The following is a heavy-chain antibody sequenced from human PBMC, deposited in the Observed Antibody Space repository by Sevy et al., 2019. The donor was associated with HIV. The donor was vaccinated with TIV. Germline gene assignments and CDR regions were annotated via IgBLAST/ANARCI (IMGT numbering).Heavy chain of an antibody. J-gene: IGHJ5*02. CDR3: ARDLLANVLRYFDWSQRFDP. CDR1: GYTFTGYY. V-gene: IGHV1-2*02. D-gene: IGHD3-9*01. Sequence: ASVKVSCKASGYTFTGYYMHWVRQAPGQGLEWMGWINPNSGGTNYAQKFQGRVTMTRDTYISTAYMELSRLRSDDTAVYYCARDLLANVLRYFDWSQRFDPWGQGTLVTVSS. CDR2: INPNSGGT.